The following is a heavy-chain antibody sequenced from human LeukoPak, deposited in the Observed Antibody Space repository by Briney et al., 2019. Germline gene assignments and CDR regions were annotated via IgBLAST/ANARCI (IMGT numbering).Heavy chain of an antibody. D-gene: IGHD6-13*01. CDR1: GYTFTSYG. J-gene: IGHJ4*02. CDR3: ASNEGAAGSHPFDY. CDR2: ISAYNGNT. Sequence: ASVKVSCKASGYTFTSYGISWVRQAPGRGLEWMGWISAYNGNTNYAQKLQGRVTMTTDTSTSTAYMELRSLRSDDTAVYYCASNEGAAGSHPFDYWGQGTLVTVSS. V-gene: IGHV1-18*01.